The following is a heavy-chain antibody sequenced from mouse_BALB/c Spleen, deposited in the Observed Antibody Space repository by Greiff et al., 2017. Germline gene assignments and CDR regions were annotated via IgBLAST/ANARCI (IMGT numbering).Heavy chain of an antibody. CDR3: AREGVYYGSYY. D-gene: IGHD1-1*01. CDR2: INSNGGST. CDR1: GFTFSSYG. Sequence: EVQVVESGGGLVQPGGSLKLSCAASGFTFSSYGMSWVRQTPDKRLELVATINSNGGSTYYPDSVKGRFTISRDNAKNTLYLQMSSLKSEDTAMYYCAREGVYYGSYYWGQGTTLTVSS. V-gene: IGHV5-6-3*01. J-gene: IGHJ2*01.